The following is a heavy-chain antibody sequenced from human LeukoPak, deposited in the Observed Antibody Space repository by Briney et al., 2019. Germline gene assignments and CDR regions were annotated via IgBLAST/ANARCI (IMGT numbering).Heavy chain of an antibody. D-gene: IGHD4-17*01. CDR1: GYTFTSYA. J-gene: IGHJ6*02. Sequence: ASVKASCKASGYTFTSYAMHWVRQAPGQRLEWMGWINAGNGNTKYSQKFQGRVTITRDTSASTAYMELSSLRSEDTAVYYCALRSSNYYYYGMDVRGQGTTVTVSS. V-gene: IGHV1-3*01. CDR2: INAGNGNT. CDR3: ALRSSNYYYYGMDV.